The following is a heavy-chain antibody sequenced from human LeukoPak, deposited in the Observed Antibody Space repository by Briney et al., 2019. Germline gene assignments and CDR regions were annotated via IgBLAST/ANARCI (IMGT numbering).Heavy chain of an antibody. D-gene: IGHD4-11*01. Sequence: KSSETLSPTCTVSGGSISTYYWSWIRQPPGKGLEWIGYISYSGSTNYNPSLKSRVTISVDTSKNQFSLNLSSVTAADTAVYYCARGALAVTDFDYWGQGTLVTVSS. CDR1: GGSISTYY. CDR3: ARGALAVTDFDY. CDR2: ISYSGST. V-gene: IGHV4-59*01. J-gene: IGHJ4*02.